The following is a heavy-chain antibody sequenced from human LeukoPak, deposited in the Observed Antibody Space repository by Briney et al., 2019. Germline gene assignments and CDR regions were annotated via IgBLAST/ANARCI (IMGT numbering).Heavy chain of an antibody. D-gene: IGHD5-24*01. Sequence: SETLSLTCAVYGGSFSGYYWSWIRQPPGKGLEWIGEINHSGSTNYNPSLKSRVTISVDTSKNQFSLKLSSVTAADTAVYYCARVRRDGYNLIDYWGQGTLVTVSS. J-gene: IGHJ4*02. CDR2: INHSGST. CDR3: ARVRRDGYNLIDY. CDR1: GGSFSGYY. V-gene: IGHV4-34*01.